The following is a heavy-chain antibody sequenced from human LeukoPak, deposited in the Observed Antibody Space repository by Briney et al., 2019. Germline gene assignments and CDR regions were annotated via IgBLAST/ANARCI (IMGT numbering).Heavy chain of an antibody. V-gene: IGHV4-39*07. CDR2: IYYSGST. Sequence: SETLSLTCIVSGGSISSSNYYWGWIRQSPGKGLEWIGSIYYSGSTYYNPSLKSRVTISVDTSKNQFSLKLSSVTAADTAVYYCASGYGDYYVFDYWGQGTLVTVSS. D-gene: IGHD4-17*01. CDR1: GGSISSSNYY. J-gene: IGHJ4*02. CDR3: ASGYGDYYVFDY.